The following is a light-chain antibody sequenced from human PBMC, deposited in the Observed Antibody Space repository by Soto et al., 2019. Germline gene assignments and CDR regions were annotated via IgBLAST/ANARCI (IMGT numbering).Light chain of an antibody. Sequence: QSVLTQQPSVSGAPGQRVTISCTGSSSNIGAGYDVHWYQQLPGTAPKLLIYGNNNRPSGVPDRFSGSKSGTSASLAITGLQAEDEADYYCQSSDSSLSGYVFGTGTKVTVL. CDR1: SSNIGAGYD. CDR2: GNN. J-gene: IGLJ1*01. V-gene: IGLV1-40*01. CDR3: QSSDSSLSGYV.